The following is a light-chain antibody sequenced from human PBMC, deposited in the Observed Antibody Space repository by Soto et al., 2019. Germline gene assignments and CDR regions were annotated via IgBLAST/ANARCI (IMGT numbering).Light chain of an antibody. J-gene: IGKJ2*02. CDR2: GAS. Sequence: TQSPSTLSGSVGDRVTITCRASQSISSWLAWYQQKPGQAPRLLIYGASSRATGIPDRFSGSGSATDFTLTISSLEPGDFAVYYCQQRARWPSTFGPGTKGDIK. V-gene: IGKV3-11*01. CDR1: QSISSW. CDR3: QQRARWPST.